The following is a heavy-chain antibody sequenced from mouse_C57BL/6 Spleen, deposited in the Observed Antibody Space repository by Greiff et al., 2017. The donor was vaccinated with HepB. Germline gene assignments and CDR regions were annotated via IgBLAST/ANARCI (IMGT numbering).Heavy chain of an antibody. J-gene: IGHJ4*01. CDR1: GYTFTDYE. D-gene: IGHD2-4*01. CDR2: IDPETGGT. V-gene: IGHV1-15*01. CDR3: TGGRSTMSTTEAMDY. Sequence: VQLVESGAELVRPGASVTLSCKASGYTFTDYEMHWVKQTPVHGLEWIGAIDPETGGTAYNQKFKGKAILTADKSSSTAYMELRSLTSEDSAVYYCTGGRSTMSTTEAMDYWGQGTSVTVSS.